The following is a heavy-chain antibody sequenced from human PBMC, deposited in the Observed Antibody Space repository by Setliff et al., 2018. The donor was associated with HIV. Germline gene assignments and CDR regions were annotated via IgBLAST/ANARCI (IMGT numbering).Heavy chain of an antibody. J-gene: IGHJ3*02. Sequence: SETLSLTCAVSGGSISSSNWWSWVRQPPGKGLEWIGEIYHSGSTNYNPSLKSRVTISVDKSKNQFSLKLSSVTAADTAVCYCATGHNDYGVGGLAFDIWGQGTMVTVSS. CDR2: IYHSGST. D-gene: IGHD4-17*01. CDR1: GGSISSSNW. CDR3: ATGHNDYGVGGLAFDI. V-gene: IGHV4-4*02.